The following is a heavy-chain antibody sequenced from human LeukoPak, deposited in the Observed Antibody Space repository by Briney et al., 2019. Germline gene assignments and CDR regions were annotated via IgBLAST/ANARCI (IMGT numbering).Heavy chain of an antibody. CDR1: GFTFDDYD. CDR3: ARLVSHSSGYN. J-gene: IGHJ4*02. CDR2: INWNGGST. V-gene: IGHV3-20*04. Sequence: GGSLRLSCAASGFTFDDYDMSWVRQAPGKGLEWVSGINWNGGSTGYADSVKGRFTISRDNAKNSLYLQMNSLRAEDTALYYCARLVSHSSGYNWGQGTLVTVSS. D-gene: IGHD6-19*01.